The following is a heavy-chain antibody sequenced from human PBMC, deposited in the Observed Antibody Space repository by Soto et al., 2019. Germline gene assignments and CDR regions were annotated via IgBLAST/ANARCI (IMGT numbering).Heavy chain of an antibody. J-gene: IGHJ4*02. D-gene: IGHD1-7*01. CDR1: GFTFSSYG. CDR3: AKAGPNSHGRNYFDS. V-gene: IGHV3-23*01. Sequence: GGSLRLSCAASGFTFSSYGMSWVRQAPGKGLGWVSSISDSGGSTYYADSVRGRFSISRDNSKNTLHLQMNSLSAEDTALYYCAKAGPNSHGRNYFDSWGQGTLVTVSS. CDR2: ISDSGGST.